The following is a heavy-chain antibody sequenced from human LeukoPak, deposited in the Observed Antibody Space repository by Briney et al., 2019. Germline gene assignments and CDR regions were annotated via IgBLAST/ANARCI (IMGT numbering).Heavy chain of an antibody. Sequence: PGGSLRLSCAASGFTVSNDYRSWVRQAPGKGLEWVSLISSGYSTYYADSVKGRFTVSRDNSKNTLYLQMNSLRAEHAAVYYCARGHWFDPWGQGTLVTISS. V-gene: IGHV3-53*01. CDR2: ISSGYST. CDR1: GFTVSNDY. CDR3: ARGHWFDP. J-gene: IGHJ5*02.